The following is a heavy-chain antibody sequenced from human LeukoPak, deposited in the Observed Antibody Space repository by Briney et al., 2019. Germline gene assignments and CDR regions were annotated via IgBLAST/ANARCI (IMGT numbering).Heavy chain of an antibody. J-gene: IGHJ4*02. CDR1: GGSISSSSYY. CDR3: ASLEAIAAAGTMY. Sequence: PSETLSLTCTVSGGSISSSSYYWGWIRQPPGKGLEWIGSIYYSGSTYYNPSLKSRVTISVDTSKNQFSLKLSSVTAADTAVYYCASLEAIAAAGTMYWGQGTLVTVSS. D-gene: IGHD6-13*01. CDR2: IYYSGST. V-gene: IGHV4-39*01.